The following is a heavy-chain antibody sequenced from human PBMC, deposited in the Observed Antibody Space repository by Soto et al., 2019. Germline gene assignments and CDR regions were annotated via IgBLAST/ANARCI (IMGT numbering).Heavy chain of an antibody. V-gene: IGHV4-59*01. CDR1: GGSISSYY. Sequence: PSETLSLTCTVSGGSISSYYWSWIRQPPGKGLEWIGYIYYSGSTNYNPSLKSRVTISVDTSKNQFSLKLSSVTAADTAAYYCATTTYYDFWSGYLGPDYWGQGTLVTVSS. J-gene: IGHJ4*02. D-gene: IGHD3-3*01. CDR3: ATTTYYDFWSGYLGPDY. CDR2: IYYSGST.